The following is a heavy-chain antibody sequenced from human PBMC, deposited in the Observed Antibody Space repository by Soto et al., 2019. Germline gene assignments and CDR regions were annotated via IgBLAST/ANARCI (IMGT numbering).Heavy chain of an antibody. J-gene: IGHJ5*02. CDR2: ISGSGGST. CDR1: GFTFSSYA. D-gene: IGHD2-21*02. CDR3: AKDMTDRGVVVTATSNWFDP. V-gene: IGHV3-23*01. Sequence: EVQLLESGGGLVQPGGSLRLSCAASGFTFSSYAMSWVRQAPGKGLEWVSAISGSGGSTYYADSVKGRFTISRDNSKNTLYLQMNSLRAEDTAVYYCAKDMTDRGVVVTATSNWFDPWGQGTLVTVSS.